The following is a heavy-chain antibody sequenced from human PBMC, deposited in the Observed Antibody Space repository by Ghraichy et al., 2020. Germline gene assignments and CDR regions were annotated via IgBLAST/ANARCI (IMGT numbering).Heavy chain of an antibody. CDR3: ARGEYEAVAGSDSFDY. J-gene: IGHJ4*02. CDR2: INHSGSP. D-gene: IGHD6-19*01. V-gene: IGHV4-34*01. CDR1: GGSFSGYY. Sequence: SETLSLTCAVYGGSFSGYYWSWIRQPPGKGLEWIGEINHSGSPNYNPSLKSRVTISVDTSKNQFSLKLSSVTAADTAVYYCARGEYEAVAGSDSFDYWGQGTLVTVSS.